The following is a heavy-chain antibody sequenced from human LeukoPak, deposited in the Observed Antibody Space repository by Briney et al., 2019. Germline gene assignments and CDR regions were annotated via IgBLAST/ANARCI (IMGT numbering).Heavy chain of an antibody. Sequence: QSGGSLRLSGAASGFTFGSYAMPWVRQAPGKGLEWVAVISYDGSNKYYADSVKGRFTISRDNSKNTLYLQMNSLRAEDTAVYYCVRLVGSRSCSGGTCYSDYWGQGTLVTVSS. CDR2: ISYDGSNK. J-gene: IGHJ4*02. D-gene: IGHD2-15*01. CDR3: VRLVGSRSCSGGTCYSDY. V-gene: IGHV3-30-3*01. CDR1: GFTFGSYA.